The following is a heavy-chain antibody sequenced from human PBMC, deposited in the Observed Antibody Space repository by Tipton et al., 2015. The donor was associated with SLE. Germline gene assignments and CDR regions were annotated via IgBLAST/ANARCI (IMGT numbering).Heavy chain of an antibody. Sequence: LRLSCTVSGGFISTGSHYWSWIRQPAGKGLEWIGHIHTSGSTQYNPSVRSRVTVSADTSKNQFSLTLTSVTAAGSAMYYCAKSEETCTVFGGVIKGPNDVFDVCGQGTIVTVSS. D-gene: IGHD3-3*01. J-gene: IGHJ3*01. CDR3: AKSEETCTVFGGVIKGPNDVFDV. CDR2: IHTSGST. CDR1: GGFISTGSHY. V-gene: IGHV4-61*09.